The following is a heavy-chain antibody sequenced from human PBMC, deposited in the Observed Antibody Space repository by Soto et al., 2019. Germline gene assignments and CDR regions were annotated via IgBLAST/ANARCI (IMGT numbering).Heavy chain of an antibody. J-gene: IGHJ4*02. CDR3: ARALLVRYSSPGWANFAY. V-gene: IGHV4-31*03. Sequence: QVQLQESGPGLVKPSQTLSLTCTVSGGSISSGGYYWSWIRQHPGKGLEWIGYIYYSGSTYYTPSIESRVTISVDTSKNQFSLKLSSVPAADTAVYYCARALLVRYSSPGWANFAYWGQGTLVTVSS. D-gene: IGHD3-9*01. CDR2: IYYSGST. CDR1: GGSISSGGYY.